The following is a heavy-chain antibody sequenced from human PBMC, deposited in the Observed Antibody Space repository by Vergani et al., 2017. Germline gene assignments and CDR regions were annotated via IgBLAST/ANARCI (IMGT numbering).Heavy chain of an antibody. CDR1: GAYVGSGGYY. J-gene: IGHJ6*04. D-gene: IGHD6-19*01. CDR2: IYYSGTT. CDR3: ARRTPSSSGVSGFDYYGMDV. V-gene: IGHV4-31*03. Sequence: QVQLQASGPGLVKASQTLSLTCSVSGAYVGSGGYYWTWVRQRPGMGLDWLGYIYYSGTTYYNPSLESRRTISFDTAENHLSLKLTSVTDADTAVYYCARRTPSSSGVSGFDYYGMDVWGEGTTVTVSS.